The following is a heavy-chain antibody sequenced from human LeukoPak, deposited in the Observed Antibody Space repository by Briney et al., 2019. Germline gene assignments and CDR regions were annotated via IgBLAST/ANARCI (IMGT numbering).Heavy chain of an antibody. V-gene: IGHV4-59*01. CDR3: ARDGGPYYYYYMDV. J-gene: IGHJ6*03. CDR1: GGSISSYY. CDR2: IYCSGST. Sequence: SETLSLTCTVSGGSISSYYWSCIRQPPGKGLEWIGYIYCSGSTNYNPSLKSRVTISVDTSKNQFSLKLSSVTAADTAVYYCARDGGPYYYYYMDVWGKGTTVTVSS. D-gene: IGHD2-15*01.